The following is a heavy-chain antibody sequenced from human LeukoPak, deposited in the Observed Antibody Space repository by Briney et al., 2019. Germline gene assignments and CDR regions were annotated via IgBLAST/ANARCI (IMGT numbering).Heavy chain of an antibody. D-gene: IGHD3-22*01. J-gene: IGHJ4*02. CDR1: GYTFTSYD. CDR2: MNPNSGNT. Sequence: ASVKVSCKASGYTFTSYDINWVRQATGQGLEWMGWMNPNSGNTGYAQKFQGRVTITRNTSISTAYMELSSLRSVDTAVYYCARGRDDSSGYYLYYFDYWGQGTLVTVSS. V-gene: IGHV1-8*03. CDR3: ARGRDDSSGYYLYYFDY.